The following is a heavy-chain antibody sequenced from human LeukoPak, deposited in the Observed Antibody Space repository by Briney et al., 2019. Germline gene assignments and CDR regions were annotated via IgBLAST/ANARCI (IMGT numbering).Heavy chain of an antibody. J-gene: IGHJ4*02. CDR1: GGSISSYY. V-gene: IGHV4-4*07. CDR3: ARENTGGYREFDY. Sequence: SETLSLTCTVSGGSISSYYWSWIRQPAGRGLEWIGRIYSGGSTNYNPSLKSRVTMSVDSSNNQFSLKLSSVTAADTAVFYCARENTGGYREFDYWGQGTLVTVSS. CDR2: IYSGGST. D-gene: IGHD1-26*01.